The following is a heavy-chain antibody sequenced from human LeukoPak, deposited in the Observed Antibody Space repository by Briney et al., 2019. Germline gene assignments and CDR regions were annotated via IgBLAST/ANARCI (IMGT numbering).Heavy chain of an antibody. CDR2: INPSGGSA. J-gene: IGHJ4*02. CDR1: GYTFTSYY. Sequence: ASVKVSCKASGYTFTSYYMHWVRQAPGQGLEWMGIINPSGGSASYAQKLQGRVTMTKDTSTSTVYMELRSLISDDTAVYYCARDFYCSGGSCQTSRLDYWGQGTLVTVSS. V-gene: IGHV1-46*01. D-gene: IGHD2-15*01. CDR3: ARDFYCSGGSCQTSRLDY.